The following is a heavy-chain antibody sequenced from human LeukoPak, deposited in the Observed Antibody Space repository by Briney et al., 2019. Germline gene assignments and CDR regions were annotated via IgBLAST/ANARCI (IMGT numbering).Heavy chain of an antibody. D-gene: IGHD1-14*01. CDR2: IIPIFGTA. CDR1: GGTFSSYA. CDR3: ARDPHLSGMNYYGMDV. V-gene: IGHV1-69*13. Sequence: GASVKVSCKASGGTFSSYAISWVRQAPGQGLEWMGGIIPIFGTANYAQKFQGRVTITADESTSTAYMELSSLRSEDTAVYYCARDPHLSGMNYYGMDVWGQGTTVTVSS. J-gene: IGHJ6*02.